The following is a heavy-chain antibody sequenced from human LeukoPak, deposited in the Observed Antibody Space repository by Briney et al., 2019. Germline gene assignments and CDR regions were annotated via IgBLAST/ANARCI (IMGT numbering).Heavy chain of an antibody. D-gene: IGHD3-22*01. Sequence: GGSLRLSCVASGFTFNTYSMNWVRQAPGKGLEWVSSISSSSTYIYYADSVQGRFTISRDNAKNSLYLQMNGLRAEDTAVYYCARVLYDYYDSSGYHLPDYWGQGTLVTVSS. CDR2: ISSSSTYI. V-gene: IGHV3-21*01. CDR3: ARVLYDYYDSSGYHLPDY. CDR1: GFTFNTYS. J-gene: IGHJ4*02.